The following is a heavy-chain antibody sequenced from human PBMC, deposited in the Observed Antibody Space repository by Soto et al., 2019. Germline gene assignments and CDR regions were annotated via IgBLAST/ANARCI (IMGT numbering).Heavy chain of an antibody. V-gene: IGHV3-48*02. Sequence: PGGSLRLSCAASGFTFSSYSMNWVRQAPGKGLERVSYISSSSSTIYYADSVKGRFTISRDNAKNSLYLQMNSLRDEDTAVYYCASHRGYSYGFQDYWGQGTLVTVSS. J-gene: IGHJ4*02. D-gene: IGHD5-18*01. CDR2: ISSSSSTI. CDR1: GFTFSSYS. CDR3: ASHRGYSYGFQDY.